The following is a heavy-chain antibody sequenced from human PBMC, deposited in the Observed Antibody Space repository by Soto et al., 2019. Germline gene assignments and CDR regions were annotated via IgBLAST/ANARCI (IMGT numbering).Heavy chain of an antibody. CDR1: GGSISIGDYY. CDR2: IYYSGST. Sequence: TLSLTCTVSGGSISIGDYYWSWIRQLPGKGLEWIGYIYYSGSTYYNPSLKSRVTISVDTSKNQFSLKLSSVTAADTAVYYCXRASSGGSGWYEVWFDPWGQGTLVTVSS. D-gene: IGHD6-19*01. CDR3: XRASSGGSGWYEVWFDP. J-gene: IGHJ5*02. V-gene: IGHV4-30-4*01.